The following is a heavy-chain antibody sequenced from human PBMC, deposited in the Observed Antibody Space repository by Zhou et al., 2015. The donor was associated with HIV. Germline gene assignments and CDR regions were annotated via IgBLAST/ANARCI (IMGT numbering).Heavy chain of an antibody. J-gene: IGHJ6*02. V-gene: IGHV1-69*02. CDR2: IIPILGIA. D-gene: IGHD4-17*01. CDR1: GGTFSSYT. CDR3: ARASNPDYGDYGILGDYYYYYGMDV. Sequence: QVQLVQSGAEVKKPGSSVKVSCKASGGTFSSYTISWVRQAPGQGLEWMGRIIPILGIANYAQKFQGRVTITADKSTSTAYMELSSLRSEDTAVYYCARASNPDYGDYGILGDYYYYYGMDVWGQGTTVTVSS.